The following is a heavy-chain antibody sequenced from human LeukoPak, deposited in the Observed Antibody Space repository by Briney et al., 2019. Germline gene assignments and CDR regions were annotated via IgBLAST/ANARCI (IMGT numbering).Heavy chain of an antibody. CDR1: GGSISSYY. J-gene: IGHJ5*02. CDR3: ARSNDYCSGTSCQPLQSWFDP. V-gene: IGHV4-4*07. Sequence: SETLSLTCTVSGGSISSYYWSWIRQPAGKGLEWIGRIYTSGSTNYNPSLKSRVTMSVDTSKNQFSLKLSSVTAADTAVYYCARSNDYCSGTSCQPLQSWFDPWGQGTLVTVSS. CDR2: IYTSGST. D-gene: IGHD2-2*01.